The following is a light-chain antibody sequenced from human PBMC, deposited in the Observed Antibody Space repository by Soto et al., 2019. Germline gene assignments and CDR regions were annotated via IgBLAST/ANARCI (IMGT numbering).Light chain of an antibody. CDR2: LGS. Sequence: EIVMTQSPPSLTVTPGEPASISCRSSQRLLHSNGNTFLDWYLQKPGQSPQLLIYLGSNRASGVPDRVSGSEAGTDFTLKISRVEAEDVGVYYCMQALQTPYTFGQGTMLEIK. CDR1: QRLLHSNGNTF. J-gene: IGKJ2*01. V-gene: IGKV2-28*01. CDR3: MQALQTPYT.